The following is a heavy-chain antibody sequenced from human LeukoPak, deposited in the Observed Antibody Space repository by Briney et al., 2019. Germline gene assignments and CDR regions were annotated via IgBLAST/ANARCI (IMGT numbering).Heavy chain of an antibody. V-gene: IGHV3-64D*06. CDR1: GFTFSSYA. J-gene: IGHJ3*02. D-gene: IGHD3-9*01. CDR3: VKGPYYDILTGYYRGDHDAFDI. CDR2: ISSNGGST. Sequence: GGSLRLSCLASGFTFSSYAMHWVRQAPGKGLEYVSAISSNGGSTYYADSVKGRFTISRDNSKNTLYLQMSSLRAEDTAVYYCVKGPYYDILTGYYRGDHDAFDIWGQGTMVTVSS.